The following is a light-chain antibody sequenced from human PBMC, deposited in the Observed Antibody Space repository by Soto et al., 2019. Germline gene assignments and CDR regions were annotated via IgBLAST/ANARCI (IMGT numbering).Light chain of an antibody. CDR2: GAS. CDR3: QQYDTSPRT. Sequence: EIVLTQSPGTLSLSPGEIATLSFSASQSLSGNYLAWHQQKTGQAPRLLIYGASSRATGIPDRFSGSGSGTDFTLTITRLEPEDFAVYYCQQYDTSPRTFGQGTKVDIK. J-gene: IGKJ1*01. CDR1: QSLSGNY. V-gene: IGKV3-20*01.